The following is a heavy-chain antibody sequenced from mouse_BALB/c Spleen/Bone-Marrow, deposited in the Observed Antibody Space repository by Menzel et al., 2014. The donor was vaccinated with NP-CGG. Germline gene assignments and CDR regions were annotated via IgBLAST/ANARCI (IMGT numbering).Heavy chain of an antibody. CDR1: GYTFTSYW. V-gene: IGHV1-7*01. CDR3: ARGVRGYDGFAY. J-gene: IGHJ3*01. Sequence: VQLQQSGAELAKPGASVKMSCKASGYTFTSYWMHWVKQRPGQGLEWIGYINPSTSYTEYNQKFKDKATLTADKSSSTADMQLSSLTSEDSAVYYCARGVRGYDGFAYWGQGTLVTVSA. CDR2: INPSTSYT. D-gene: IGHD2-2*01.